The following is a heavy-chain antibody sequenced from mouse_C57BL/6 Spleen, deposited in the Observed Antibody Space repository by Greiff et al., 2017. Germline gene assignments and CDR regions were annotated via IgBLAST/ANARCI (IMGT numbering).Heavy chain of an antibody. CDR1: GFTFSSYG. CDR3: ARQEVFAY. CDR2: ISSGGSYT. Sequence: DVMLVESGGDLVKPGGSLKLSCAASGFTFSSYGMSWVRQTPDKRLEWVATISSGGSYTYYPDSVKGRFTISRDNAKNTLYLQMSSLKSEDTAMYYCARQEVFAYWGQETLVTVSA. J-gene: IGHJ3*01. V-gene: IGHV5-6*02.